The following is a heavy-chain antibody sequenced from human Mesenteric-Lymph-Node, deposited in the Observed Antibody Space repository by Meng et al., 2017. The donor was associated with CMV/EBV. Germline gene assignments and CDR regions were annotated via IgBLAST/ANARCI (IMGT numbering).Heavy chain of an antibody. CDR2: ISYDGSNK. CDR3: ARANYDFWNVQYWGY. D-gene: IGHD3-3*01. J-gene: IGHJ4*02. CDR1: GFTFSSYA. Sequence: GGSLRLSCAASGFTFSSYAMHWVRQAPGKGLEWVAVISYDGSNKYYADSVKGRFTISRDNSKNTLYLQMNSLRAEDTAVYYCARANYDFWNVQYWGYWGQGTLVTVSS. V-gene: IGHV3-30*04.